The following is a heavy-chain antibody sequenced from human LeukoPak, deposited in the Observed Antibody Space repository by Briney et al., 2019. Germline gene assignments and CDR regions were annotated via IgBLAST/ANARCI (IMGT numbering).Heavy chain of an antibody. V-gene: IGHV3-30*17. D-gene: IGHD2-15*01. J-gene: IGHJ3*02. CDR3: ARICSGGNCYFPSI. Sequence: QPGGPLRLSCTAYGINFRSYAMYWVRQASGKGIEWGANISYDGSNEHYEESVKGRFTISRDTSKNTLYLQMNSLRAEDTAVYYCARICSGGNCYFPSIWGQGTMVTVCS. CDR1: GINFRSYA. CDR2: ISYDGSNE.